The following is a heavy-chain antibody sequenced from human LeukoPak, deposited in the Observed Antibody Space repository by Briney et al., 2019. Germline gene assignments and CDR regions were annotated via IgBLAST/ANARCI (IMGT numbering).Heavy chain of an antibody. CDR3: ASGSGSYYY. D-gene: IGHD1-26*01. J-gene: IGHJ4*02. CDR1: GGSFSGYY. CDR2: INHSGST. Sequence: SETLSLTCAVYGGSFSGYYWSWIRQPSGKGLEWIGEINHSGSTNYNPSLKSRVTISVDTSKNQFSLKLSSVTAADTAVYYCASGSGSYYYWGQGTLVTVSS. V-gene: IGHV4-34*01.